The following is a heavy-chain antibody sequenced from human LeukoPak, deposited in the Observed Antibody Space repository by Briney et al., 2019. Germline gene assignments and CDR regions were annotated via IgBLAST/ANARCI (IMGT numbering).Heavy chain of an antibody. Sequence: SKTDGGTTDYAAPVKGRFTISRDDSKNTLYLQMNSLKTEDTAVYYCTTAGLHYYGSVDYWGQGTLVTVSS. D-gene: IGHD3-10*01. CDR2: SKTDGGTT. J-gene: IGHJ4*02. V-gene: IGHV3-15*01. CDR3: TTAGLHYYGSVDY.